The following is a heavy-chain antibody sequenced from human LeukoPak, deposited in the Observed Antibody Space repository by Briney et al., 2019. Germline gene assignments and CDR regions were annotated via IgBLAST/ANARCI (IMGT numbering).Heavy chain of an antibody. CDR2: IIPILGIA. Sequence: SVKVSCKASGGTFSSYAISWVRQAPGQGLEWMGRIIPILGIANYAQKFPGRVMITADESTSTAYMELSSLRSEDTAVYYCAGRKGKLRRGLRDPGPYDYWGQGTLVTVSS. D-gene: IGHD1-14*01. V-gene: IGHV1-69*04. J-gene: IGHJ4*02. CDR3: AGRKGKLRRGLRDPGPYDY. CDR1: GGTFSSYA.